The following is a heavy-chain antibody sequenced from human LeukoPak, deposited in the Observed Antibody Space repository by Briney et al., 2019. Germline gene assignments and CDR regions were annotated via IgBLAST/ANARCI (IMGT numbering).Heavy chain of an antibody. CDR2: IYYSGST. CDR3: ARHDGAVAGTGGFDY. CDR1: GGSISSYY. D-gene: IGHD6-19*01. Sequence: SETLSLTCTVSGGSISSYYWSWIRQPPGKGLEWIGYIYYSGSTNYNPSLKSRVTISVDTSKNQFSLKLTSVTAADTAVYYCARHDGAVAGTGGFDYWGQGTLVTVSS. V-gene: IGHV4-59*08. J-gene: IGHJ4*02.